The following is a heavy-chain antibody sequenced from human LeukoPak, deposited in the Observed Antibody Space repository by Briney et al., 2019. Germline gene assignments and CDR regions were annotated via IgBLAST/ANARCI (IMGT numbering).Heavy chain of an antibody. J-gene: IGHJ4*02. CDR1: GGSISSYY. V-gene: IGHV4-59*01. D-gene: IGHD1-26*01. Sequence: PSETLSLTCTVSGGSISSYYWSWIRQPPGKGLEWIGYIYYSGSTNYNPSLKSRVTISVDTSKNQFSLKLSSVTAADTAVYYCASITVGATHFDYWGQGTLVTVSS. CDR3: ASITVGATHFDY. CDR2: IYYSGST.